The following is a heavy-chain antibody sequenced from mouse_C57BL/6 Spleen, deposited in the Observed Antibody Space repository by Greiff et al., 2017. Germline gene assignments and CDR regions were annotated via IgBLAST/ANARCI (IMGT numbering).Heavy chain of an antibody. CDR1: GFTFSSYA. Sequence: DVKLVESGGGLVKPGGSLKLSCAASGFTFSSYAMSWVRQTPEKRLEWVATISDGGSYTYYPDNVKGRFTISRDNAKNNLYLQMSHLKSEDTAMYYCAREEGYYGNYGDWGQGTLVTVSA. V-gene: IGHV5-4*01. CDR2: ISDGGSYT. J-gene: IGHJ3*01. D-gene: IGHD2-1*01. CDR3: AREEGYYGNYGD.